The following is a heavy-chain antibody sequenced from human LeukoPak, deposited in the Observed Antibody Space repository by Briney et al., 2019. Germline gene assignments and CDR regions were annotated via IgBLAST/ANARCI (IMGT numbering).Heavy chain of an antibody. V-gene: IGHV1-24*01. CDR2: FDPEDGET. CDR3: ATAIKDYYGSGSFFDY. D-gene: IGHD3-10*01. Sequence: VASVKVSCKVSGYTLTELSMHWLRQAPGKGLEWKGGFDPEDGETIYAQKFQGRVTMTEDTSTDTAYMELSSLRSEDTAVYYCATAIKDYYGSGSFFDYWGQGTLVTVSS. J-gene: IGHJ4*02. CDR1: GYTLTELS.